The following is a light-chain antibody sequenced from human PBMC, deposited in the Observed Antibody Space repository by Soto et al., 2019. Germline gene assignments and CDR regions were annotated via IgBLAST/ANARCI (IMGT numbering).Light chain of an antibody. J-gene: IGKJ1*01. CDR2: GAS. V-gene: IGKV3-15*01. CDR1: QNGSSN. Sequence: EIVMTQSPATLSVSPGERATLSGSASQNGSSNLAWYQQKPGPAPRLLIYGASTRATGIPARFRGSGSGTEFTLTISSLQSEAFAVYYCQQYNNWPRTFGQGTKVAIK. CDR3: QQYNNWPRT.